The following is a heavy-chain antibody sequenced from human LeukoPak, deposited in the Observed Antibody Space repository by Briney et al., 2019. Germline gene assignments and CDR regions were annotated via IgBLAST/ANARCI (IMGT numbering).Heavy chain of an antibody. J-gene: IGHJ4*02. V-gene: IGHV3-21*01. D-gene: IGHD3-3*01. CDR2: ISSSSSYI. CDR3: ARFLRTYDFRSGLDDY. Sequence: PGGSLRLSCAASGFTFSSYSMNWVRQAPGKGLEWVSSISSSSSYIYYADSVKGRFTISRDNAKNSLYLQMNSLRAEDTAVYYCARFLRTYDFRSGLDDYWGQGTLVTVSS. CDR1: GFTFSSYS.